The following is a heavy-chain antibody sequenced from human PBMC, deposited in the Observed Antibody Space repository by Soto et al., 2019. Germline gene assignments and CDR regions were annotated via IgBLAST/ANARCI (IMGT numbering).Heavy chain of an antibody. CDR1: GGSISRSSYY. Sequence: SETRCLTCTVSGGSISRSSYYGGWIRQPPGKGLEWIGSIYYSGSTYYNPSLKSRVTISVDTSKNQFSLKLSSVTAADTAVYYCARPRGAGYYDSSGYSDAFDIWGQGTMVT. D-gene: IGHD3-22*01. J-gene: IGHJ3*02. V-gene: IGHV4-39*01. CDR3: ARPRGAGYYDSSGYSDAFDI. CDR2: IYYSGST.